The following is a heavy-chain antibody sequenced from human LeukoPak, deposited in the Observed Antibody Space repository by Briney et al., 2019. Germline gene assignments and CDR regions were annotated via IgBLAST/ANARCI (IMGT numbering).Heavy chain of an antibody. CDR1: GFTVSNNY. D-gene: IGHD6-19*01. J-gene: IGHJ4*02. Sequence: PGGSLRLSCAASGFTVSNNYMSWVRQAPGKGLEWVANIKQDGSEKYYVDSVKGRFTISRDNAKNSLYLQMNSLRAEDTAVYYCARDRAPFALGIAVAGNFDYWGQGTLVTVSS. CDR3: ARDRAPFALGIAVAGNFDY. CDR2: IKQDGSEK. V-gene: IGHV3-7*01.